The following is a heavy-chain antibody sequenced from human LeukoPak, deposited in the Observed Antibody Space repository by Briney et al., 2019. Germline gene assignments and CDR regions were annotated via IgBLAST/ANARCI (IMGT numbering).Heavy chain of an antibody. D-gene: IGHD3/OR15-3a*01. CDR3: ARSRLALVDPYYFDY. CDR2: INPNSGGT. CDR1: GYTFTGYY. Sequence: ASVKVSCKASGYTFTGYYMHWVRQAPGQGLEWMGWINPNSGGTNYAQKFQGRVTMTRDTSISTAYMELSRLRSDDTAVYYCARSRLALVDPYYFDYWGQGTLVTVPS. J-gene: IGHJ4*02. V-gene: IGHV1-2*02.